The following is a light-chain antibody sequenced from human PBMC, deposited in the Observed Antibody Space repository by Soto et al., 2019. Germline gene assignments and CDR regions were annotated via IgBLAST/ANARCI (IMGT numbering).Light chain of an antibody. CDR3: QQYGDSPWT. V-gene: IGKV3-20*01. Sequence: EIVLRQSPGTLSLSPGERATLSCRASQSVISSYLAWYQQSPGQPPRLLIYGASYRATGIPDRFSGSGSGTDFTLTITRLEPEDFAVYYCQQYGDSPWTFGQGTKVEIK. J-gene: IGKJ1*01. CDR2: GAS. CDR1: QSVISSY.